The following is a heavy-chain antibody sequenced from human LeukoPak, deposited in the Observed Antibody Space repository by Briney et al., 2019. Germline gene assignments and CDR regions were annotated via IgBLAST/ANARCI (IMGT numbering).Heavy chain of an antibody. CDR3: ARDMPPDWYFDL. V-gene: IGHV4-39*07. CDR2: IYHSGST. D-gene: IGHD2-2*01. CDR1: GGSISSSSYY. J-gene: IGHJ2*01. Sequence: PSETLSLTCTVSGGSISSSSYYWGWIRQPPGKGLEWIGEIYHSGSTNYNPSLKSRVTISVDKSKNQFSLKLSSVTAADTAVYYCARDMPPDWYFDLWGRGTLVTVSS.